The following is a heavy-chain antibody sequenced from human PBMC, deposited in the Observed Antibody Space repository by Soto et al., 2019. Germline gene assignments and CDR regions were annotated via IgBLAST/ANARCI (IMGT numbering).Heavy chain of an antibody. CDR2: ISSSSSYT. D-gene: IGHD6-13*01. Sequence: GGSLRLSCAASGFTFSDYYMSWIRQAPGKGLEWVSYISSSSSYTNYADSVKGRFTISRDNAKNSLYLQMNSLRAEDTAVYYCARSDSSSWPTHFDYWGQGTLVTVSS. J-gene: IGHJ4*02. CDR1: GFTFSDYY. V-gene: IGHV3-11*06. CDR3: ARSDSSSWPTHFDY.